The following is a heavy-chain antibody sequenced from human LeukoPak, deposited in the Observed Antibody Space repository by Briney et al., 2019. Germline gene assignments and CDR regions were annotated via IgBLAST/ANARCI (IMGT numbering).Heavy chain of an antibody. Sequence: SETLSLTCTVSGGSISNYHWSWIRQPPGKGLGWIGYIYYRGSTNYNPSLKSRVTISVDTSKNQFSLKLSSVTAADTAVYYCASSARWLPNDYWGQGTLVTVSS. D-gene: IGHD5-24*01. V-gene: IGHV4-59*12. CDR2: IYYRGST. J-gene: IGHJ4*02. CDR3: ASSARWLPNDY. CDR1: GGSISNYH.